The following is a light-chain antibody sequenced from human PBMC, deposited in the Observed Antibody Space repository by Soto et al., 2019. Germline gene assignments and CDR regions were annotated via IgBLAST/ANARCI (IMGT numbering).Light chain of an antibody. J-gene: IGLJ1*01. V-gene: IGLV2-14*01. Sequence: SSLTQPASVSGSPGQSITISCTGTITDVGGYNYVSWYQQHPGKAPKLIIYEVSNRPSGASNRFSGSKSGNTASLTISGLQAEDEADYYCRSYTSSSTYVFGTGTKVTVL. CDR1: ITDVGGYNY. CDR3: RSYTSSSTYV. CDR2: EVS.